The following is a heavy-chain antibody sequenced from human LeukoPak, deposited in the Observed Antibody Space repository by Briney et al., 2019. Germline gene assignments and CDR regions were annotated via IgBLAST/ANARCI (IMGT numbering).Heavy chain of an antibody. V-gene: IGHV3-74*01. CDR3: VRGLGDV. Sequence: GGSLRLSCSASGFIFRNFWMHWVRQAPGKGPVWVTRINNDGKLVTYADSVKGRFTISRDSAKDTVFLQMNSLRVEDTALYYCVRGLGDVWGKGTLVTVSS. J-gene: IGHJ6*04. CDR1: GFIFRNFW. CDR2: INNDGKLV. D-gene: IGHD4-11*01.